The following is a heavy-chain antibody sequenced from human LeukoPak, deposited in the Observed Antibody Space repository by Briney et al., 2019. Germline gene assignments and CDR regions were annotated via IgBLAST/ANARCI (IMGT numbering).Heavy chain of an antibody. V-gene: IGHV1-2*02. CDR3: VRIDGYSVAY. CDR1: GYTFTGSY. J-gene: IGHJ4*02. Sequence: GASVKLTCNGSGYTFTGSYMHWVRQPPAQGLGLMGLINPNSDGTNYAQQFQGRVTMTSDTSINTAYMELSMLRSDDKAVYYCVRIDGYSVAYWRQGTLVGVPS. D-gene: IGHD2-15*01. CDR2: INPNSDGT.